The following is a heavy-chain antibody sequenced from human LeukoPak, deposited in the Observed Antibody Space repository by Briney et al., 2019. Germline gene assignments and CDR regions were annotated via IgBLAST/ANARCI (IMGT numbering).Heavy chain of an antibody. CDR1: GFTFDDYA. J-gene: IGHJ4*02. V-gene: IGHV3-9*01. CDR2: ISWNSGSI. CDR3: AKAVVRCYDSSGYSDY. Sequence: GGSLRLSCAASGFTFDDYAMHWVRHAPGKGLEWVSGISWNSGSIGYADSVKGRFTISRDNAKNSLYLQMNSLRAEDTALYYCAKAVVRCYDSSGYSDYWGQGTLVTVSS. D-gene: IGHD3-22*01.